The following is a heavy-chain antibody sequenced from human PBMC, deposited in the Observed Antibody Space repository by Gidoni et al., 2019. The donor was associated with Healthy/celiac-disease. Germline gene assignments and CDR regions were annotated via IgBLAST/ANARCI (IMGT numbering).Heavy chain of an antibody. CDR3: ASAWSGSYYLGAFDI. Sequence: EVQLVQSGAEVKKPGESLRIAGKGSGYSFTRDWISWVRQMPGKGLEWMGRIDPSDSYTNYSPSFQGHVTISADKSISTAYLQWSSLKASDTAMYYCASAWSGSYYLGAFDIWGQGTMVTVSS. V-gene: IGHV5-10-1*03. CDR1: GYSFTRDW. D-gene: IGHD1-26*01. J-gene: IGHJ3*02. CDR2: IDPSDSYT.